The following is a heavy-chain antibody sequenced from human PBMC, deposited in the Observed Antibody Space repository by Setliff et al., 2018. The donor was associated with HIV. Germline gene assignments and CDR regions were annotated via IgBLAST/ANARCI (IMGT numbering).Heavy chain of an antibody. CDR3: AKAPPYYCYMDV. CDR1: GFTFSSYG. V-gene: IGHV3-33*03. Sequence: PGGSLRLSCAASGFTFSSYGMHWVRQAPGKGLEWVAVIWFDGSNKYYADSVRGRFTISRDKSKNTLHLQMNSLRAEDTAVYYCAKAPPYYCYMDVWGKGTTVTVSS. J-gene: IGHJ6*03. CDR2: IWFDGSNK.